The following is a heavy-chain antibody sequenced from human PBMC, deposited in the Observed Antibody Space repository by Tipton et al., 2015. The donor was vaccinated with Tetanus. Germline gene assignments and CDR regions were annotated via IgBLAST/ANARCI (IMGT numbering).Heavy chain of an antibody. V-gene: IGHV4-31*03. D-gene: IGHD3-22*01. CDR3: AGDSYYSSRWSFADY. J-gene: IGHJ4*02. CDR2: IYFTGTT. Sequence: TLSLTCTVSGDSISSGDFYWSWIRQHPGKGLEWIGYIYFTGTTYYNPSLESRLTISIDTSKNQFSLELTSVTAADTAVYYCAGDSYYSSRWSFADYWGQGTLVTVSS. CDR1: GDSISSGDFY.